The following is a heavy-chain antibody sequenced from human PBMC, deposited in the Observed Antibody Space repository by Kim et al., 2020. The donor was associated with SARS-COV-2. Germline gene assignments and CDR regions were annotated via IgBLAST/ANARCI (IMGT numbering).Heavy chain of an antibody. J-gene: IGHJ6*02. D-gene: IGHD2-21*02. Sequence: SLNSRVTISVDTSKNQFSLKLSSVTAADTAVYYCARVVVTASQYYYGMDVWGQGTTVTVSS. V-gene: IGHV4-34*01. CDR3: ARVVVTASQYYYGMDV.